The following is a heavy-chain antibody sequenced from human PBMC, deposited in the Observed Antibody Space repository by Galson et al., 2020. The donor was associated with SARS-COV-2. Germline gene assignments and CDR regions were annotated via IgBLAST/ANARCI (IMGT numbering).Heavy chain of an antibody. J-gene: IGHJ2*01. V-gene: IGHV4-39*01. D-gene: IGHD5-18*01. CDR3: ARTRGYSYGWPYFDL. Sequence: SETLSLTCTVPGGSISSSSYYWGWIRQPPGKGLEWIGSIYYSGSTYYNPSLKSRVTISVDTSKNQFSLKLSSVTAADTAVYYCARTRGYSYGWPYFDLWGRGTLVTVSS. CDR2: IYYSGST. CDR1: GGSISSSSYY.